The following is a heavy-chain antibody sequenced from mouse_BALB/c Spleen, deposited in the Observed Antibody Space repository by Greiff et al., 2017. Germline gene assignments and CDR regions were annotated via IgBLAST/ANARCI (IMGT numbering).Heavy chain of an antibody. CDR2: SRNKANDYTT. CDR1: GFTFSDFY. J-gene: IGHJ3*01. V-gene: IGHV7-1*02. Sequence: EVKLVESGGGLVQPGGSLRLSCATSGFTFSDFYMEWVRQPPGKRLEWIAASRNKANDYTTEYSASVKGRFIVSRDTSKSILYLQMNALRAEDAAIYYCARDAPTRAWFAYWGQGTLVTVSA. D-gene: IGHD3-3*01. CDR3: ARDAPTRAWFAY.